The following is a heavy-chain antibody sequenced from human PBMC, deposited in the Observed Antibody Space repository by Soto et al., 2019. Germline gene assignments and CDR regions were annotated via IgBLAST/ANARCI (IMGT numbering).Heavy chain of an antibody. CDR3: ARDESIAARPGYYYGMDV. D-gene: IGHD6-6*01. CDR2: ISSGSSYT. Sequence: QVQLVESGGGLVKPGGSLRLSCAASGFTFSDYYMSWIRQAPGKGLEWVSYISSGSSYTNYADSVKGRFTISRDNAKNSLYLQMNSLRAEDTAVYYCARDESIAARPGYYYGMDVWGQGTTVTVSS. V-gene: IGHV3-11*06. J-gene: IGHJ6*02. CDR1: GFTFSDYY.